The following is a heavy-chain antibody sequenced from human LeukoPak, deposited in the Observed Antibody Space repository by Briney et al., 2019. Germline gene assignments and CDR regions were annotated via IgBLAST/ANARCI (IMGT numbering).Heavy chain of an antibody. V-gene: IGHV3-30-3*01. CDR1: GFTFSSYA. J-gene: IGHJ4*02. Sequence: GRSLRLSCAASGFTFSSYAMHWVRQAPGKGLEWVAVISYDGSNKYYADSVKGRFTISRDNSKNTLYLQMNSLRAEDTAVYYCAKDRRWWELLPAFDYWGQGTLVTVSS. CDR3: AKDRRWWELLPAFDY. D-gene: IGHD1-26*01. CDR2: ISYDGSNK.